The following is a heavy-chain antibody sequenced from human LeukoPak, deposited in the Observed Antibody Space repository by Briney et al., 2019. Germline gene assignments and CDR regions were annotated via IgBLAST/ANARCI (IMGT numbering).Heavy chain of an antibody. CDR2: IRSKTYGGTP. V-gene: IGHV3-49*03. D-gene: IGHD1-26*01. CDR1: GFTFGDYS. J-gene: IGHJ4*02. CDR3: TRIGSGVRGSYTFDY. Sequence: GGSLRLSCTASGFTFGDYSMSRFRQAPGKGLEWVGFIRSKTYGGTPEYAASVKGRFSISRDDSKRVAYLQMNSLKTEDTALYYCTRIGSGVRGSYTFDYWGQGTLVTVSS.